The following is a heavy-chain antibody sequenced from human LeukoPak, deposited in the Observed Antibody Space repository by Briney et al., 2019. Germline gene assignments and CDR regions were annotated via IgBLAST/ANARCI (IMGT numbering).Heavy chain of an antibody. CDR3: ARDMKQQLAYYYYYGMDV. V-gene: IGHV1-18*01. D-gene: IGHD6-13*01. CDR2: ISAYNGNT. Sequence: ASVTVSCKASGYTFTSYGISWVRQAPGQGLHWMGWISAYNGNTNYAQKLQGRVTMTTDTSTSTAYMELRSLRSDDTAVYYCARDMKQQLAYYYYYGMDVWGQGTTVTVSS. J-gene: IGHJ6*02. CDR1: GYTFTSYG.